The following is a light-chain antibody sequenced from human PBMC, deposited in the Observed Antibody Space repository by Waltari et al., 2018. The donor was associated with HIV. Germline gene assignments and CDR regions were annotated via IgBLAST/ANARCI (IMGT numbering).Light chain of an antibody. Sequence: VLTQSPATLSLSPGERATLSCRASQSVNTYLAWYQQKPGQAPRLLIYDASNRATGIPARFSGSGSGTDFTLTISSLEPEDFAVYYCQQRSNWPPEITFGQGTRLEIK. J-gene: IGKJ5*01. CDR2: DAS. CDR3: QQRSNWPPEIT. CDR1: QSVNTY. V-gene: IGKV3-11*01.